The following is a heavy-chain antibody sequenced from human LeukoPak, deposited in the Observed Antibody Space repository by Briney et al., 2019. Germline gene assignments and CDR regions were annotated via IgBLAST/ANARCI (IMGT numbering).Heavy chain of an antibody. Sequence: PSETLSLTCTVSGGSINSYYWSWIRQPPGEGLEWIGYIYSSGTTNYNPSLESRVTISLDTSKNHFSLKLSSVTAADTALYYCARLRRWVLRVFDYWGQGTLVTVSS. V-gene: IGHV4-59*08. D-gene: IGHD1-26*01. J-gene: IGHJ4*02. CDR2: IYSSGTT. CDR3: ARLRRWVLRVFDY. CDR1: GGSINSYY.